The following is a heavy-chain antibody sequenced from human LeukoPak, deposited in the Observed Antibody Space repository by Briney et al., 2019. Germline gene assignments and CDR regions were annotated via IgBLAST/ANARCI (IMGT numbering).Heavy chain of an antibody. CDR2: IRYDGSNK. Sequence: PGGSLRLSCAASGFTFSSYGMHWVRQAPGKGLEWVAFIRYDGSNKYYADSVKGRFTISRDNSKNTLYLQMNSLRAEDTAVHYCAKEDLGHYDILTGSPLGWGQGTMVTVSS. D-gene: IGHD3-9*01. CDR1: GFTFSSYG. V-gene: IGHV3-30*02. CDR3: AKEDLGHYDILTGSPLG. J-gene: IGHJ3*01.